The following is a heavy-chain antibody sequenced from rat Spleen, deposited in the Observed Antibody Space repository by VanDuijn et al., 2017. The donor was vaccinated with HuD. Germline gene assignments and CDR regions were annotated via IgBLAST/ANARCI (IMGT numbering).Heavy chain of an antibody. V-gene: IGHV5-58*01. D-gene: IGHD1-11*01. Sequence: EVQLVESGGGLVQPGRSMKLSCAASGFTFSSYWMYWIRQAPGKGLEWVSSINIDGGSTYYPDSVKGRFTISRDNAENTVYLQMNSLRSEDTATYYCAKGKDGGFVMDAWGQGASVTVSS. CDR2: INIDGGST. J-gene: IGHJ4*01. CDR1: GFTFSSYW. CDR3: AKGKDGGFVMDA.